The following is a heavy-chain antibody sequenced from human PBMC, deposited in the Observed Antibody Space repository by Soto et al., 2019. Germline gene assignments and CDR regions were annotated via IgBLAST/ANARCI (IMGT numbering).Heavy chain of an antibody. V-gene: IGHV4-34*01. D-gene: IGHD3-10*01. CDR2: INHSGST. CDR1: GGSFSGYY. Sequence: SETLSLTCAVYGGSFSGYYWSWIRQPPGKGLEWIGEINHSGSTNYNPSLKSRVTISVDTSKNQFSLKLSSVTAADTAVYYCARGWYYYGSESYTTFGPHWFDPWGQGTLVTVSS. CDR3: ARGWYYYGSESYTTFGPHWFDP. J-gene: IGHJ5*02.